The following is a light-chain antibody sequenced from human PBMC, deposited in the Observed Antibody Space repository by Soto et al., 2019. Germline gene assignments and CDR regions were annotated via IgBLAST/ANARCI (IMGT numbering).Light chain of an antibody. CDR2: FAS. CDR3: QQDYNFPQT. CDR1: ETIDTY. V-gene: IGKV1-39*01. J-gene: IGKJ1*01. Sequence: DIQMTQSPSSLSASVGDRVTITCRASETIDTYLNWYQQKPGKAPRLLIYFASSLQSGVPVRFSGSGSVTQFTLTISSLQREDFETYFVQQDYNFPQTFGLRTKWEIK.